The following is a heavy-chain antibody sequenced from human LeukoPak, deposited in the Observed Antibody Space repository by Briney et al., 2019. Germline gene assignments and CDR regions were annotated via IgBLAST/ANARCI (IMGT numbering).Heavy chain of an antibody. D-gene: IGHD3-10*01. CDR2: IKQDGGEK. Sequence: PGGSLRLSCAGSGFTFSNHQMSWVSRAPGKGLEWVAKIKQDGGEKHYVDSVKGRFTISRDNAKNSLYLQMNSLRVGDTAMYYCARWNYDSGSWVLDYWGQGTLVTVSS. J-gene: IGHJ4*02. CDR3: ARWNYDSGSWVLDY. V-gene: IGHV3-7*05. CDR1: GFTFSNHQ.